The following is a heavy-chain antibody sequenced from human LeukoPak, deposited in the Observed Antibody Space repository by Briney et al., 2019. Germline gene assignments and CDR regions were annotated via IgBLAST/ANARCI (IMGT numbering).Heavy chain of an antibody. CDR1: GGSISSGSYY. CDR3: ARDRFYGGAVAPIDY. CDR2: INHSGST. D-gene: IGHD4/OR15-4a*01. Sequence: PSETLSLTCTVSGGSISSGSYYWSWIRQPPGKGLEWIGEINHSGSTNYNPSLKSRVTISVDTSKNQFSLKLSSVTAADTAVYYCARDRFYGGAVAPIDYWGQGTLVTVSS. V-gene: IGHV4-39*07. J-gene: IGHJ4*02.